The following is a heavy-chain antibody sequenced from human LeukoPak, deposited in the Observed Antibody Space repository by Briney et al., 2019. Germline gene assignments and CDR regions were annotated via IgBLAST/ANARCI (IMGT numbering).Heavy chain of an antibody. D-gene: IGHD1-26*01. V-gene: IGHV4-61*02. CDR1: GGSISSGSYY. CDR2: IYTSGST. J-gene: IGHJ4*02. Sequence: SETLSLTCTVSGGSISSGSYYWSWIRQPAGKGLEWIGRIYTSGSTNYNPSLKSRVTISVDTSKNQFSLKLSSVTAADTAVYYCARAVGVTNGLFDYWGPGTLVTVSS. CDR3: ARAVGVTNGLFDY.